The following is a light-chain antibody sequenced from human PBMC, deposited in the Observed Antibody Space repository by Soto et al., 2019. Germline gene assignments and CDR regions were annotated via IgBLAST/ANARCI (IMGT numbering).Light chain of an antibody. CDR1: QDISNY. CDR2: DAS. Sequence: DIQMTQSPSSLSASVGDRVTITCQASQDISNYLNWYQQKPGKAPKLLIYDASNLETGVPSRFSGSRSGTDFTFTISSLQPEDIVTYYCQQYNSYSRTFGQGAKVDIK. J-gene: IGKJ1*01. CDR3: QQYNSYSRT. V-gene: IGKV1-33*01.